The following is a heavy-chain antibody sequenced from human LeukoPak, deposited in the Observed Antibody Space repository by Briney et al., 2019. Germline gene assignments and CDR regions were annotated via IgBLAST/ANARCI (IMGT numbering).Heavy chain of an antibody. CDR1: GGSISSYY. CDR2: IYYSGST. J-gene: IGHJ4*02. D-gene: IGHD6-13*01. CDR3: AREGAAAEGFDY. Sequence: PSETLSITCTVSGGSISSYYWSWIRQPPGKGLEWIGYIYYSGSTNYNPSLKSRVTISVDTSKNQFSLKLSSVTAADTAVYYCAREGAAAEGFDYWGQGTLVTVSS. V-gene: IGHV4-59*01.